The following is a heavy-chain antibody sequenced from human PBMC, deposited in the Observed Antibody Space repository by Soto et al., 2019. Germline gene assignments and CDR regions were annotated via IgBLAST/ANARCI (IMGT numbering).Heavy chain of an antibody. D-gene: IGHD3-22*01. J-gene: IGHJ4*02. V-gene: IGHV1-46*01. CDR2: INPSGGST. CDR1: GYTFTSYY. Sequence: GASVKVSCKASGYTFTSYYMHWVRQAPGQGLEWMGIINPSGGSTSYAQKFQGRVTMTRDTSTSTAYMELRSLRSEDTAVYYCARSQGEWLLLRDGLVDYWGQGTLVTVSS. CDR3: ARSQGEWLLLRDGLVDY.